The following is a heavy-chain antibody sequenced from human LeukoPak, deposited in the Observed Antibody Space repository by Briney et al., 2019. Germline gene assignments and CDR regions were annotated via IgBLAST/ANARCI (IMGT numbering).Heavy chain of an antibody. Sequence: PSETLSLTCTVSGGSISSSSYYWGWIRQPPGEGLEWIGSIYYSGSTYYNPSLKSRVTISVDTSKNQFSLKLSSVTAADTAVYYCARIGKWELPWWFDPWGQGTLGTVSS. CDR2: IYYSGST. J-gene: IGHJ5*02. D-gene: IGHD1-26*01. CDR3: ARIGKWELPWWFDP. CDR1: GGSISSSSYY. V-gene: IGHV4-39*07.